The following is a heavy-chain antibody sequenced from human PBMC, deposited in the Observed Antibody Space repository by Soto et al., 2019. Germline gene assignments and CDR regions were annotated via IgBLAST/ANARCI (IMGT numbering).Heavy chain of an antibody. Sequence: EVQLVESGGGLVQPGGSLRLSCAASGFTASNLYMTWVRQAPGKGLQWVAVISSGGSTYYADSVKGRFTISRDNPKNTLYLEMNSLRAEDTAVYYCARDTLGGAYDFLHGGQGTLVTVSS. J-gene: IGHJ4*02. CDR2: ISSGGST. D-gene: IGHD3-3*01. CDR1: GFTASNLY. V-gene: IGHV3-66*01. CDR3: ARDTLGGAYDFLH.